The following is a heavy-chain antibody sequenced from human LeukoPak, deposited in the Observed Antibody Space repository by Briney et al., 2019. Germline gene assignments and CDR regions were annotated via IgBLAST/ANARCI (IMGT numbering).Heavy chain of an antibody. CDR1: GGSISSYY. CDR3: ARHVIVPDSSGYPLD. Sequence: SETLSLTCTVSGGSISSYYWSWIRQPPGKGLEWVGYIYYSGSTNYNPSLKRRVTISVDTSKNQLSLKLSSVTDADTAVYYCARHVIVPDSSGYPLDWGPGNLVTVSS. V-gene: IGHV4-59*08. D-gene: IGHD3-22*01. CDR2: IYYSGST. J-gene: IGHJ4*02.